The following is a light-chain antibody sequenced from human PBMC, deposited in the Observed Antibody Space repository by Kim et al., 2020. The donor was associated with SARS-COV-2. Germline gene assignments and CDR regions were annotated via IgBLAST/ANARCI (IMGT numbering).Light chain of an antibody. V-gene: IGKV1-5*01. CDR1: QSISIW. Sequence: SASVGDIVPITCRASQSISIWLAWYQQKPGKAPKLLIYDASSLESAVPSRFSGSGSGTEFTLTTSSLQPDDFATYYCQQYNSYPYTFGQGTKLEI. J-gene: IGKJ2*01. CDR2: DAS. CDR3: QQYNSYPYT.